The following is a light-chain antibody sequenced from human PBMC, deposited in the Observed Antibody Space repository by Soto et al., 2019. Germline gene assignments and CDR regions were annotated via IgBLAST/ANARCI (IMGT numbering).Light chain of an antibody. V-gene: IGLV2-23*01. CDR2: EGT. CDR3: YSYAGENLYV. CDR1: SSDVGSYNL. Sequence: QSFITQPASVYASPGQSITIPCTGTSSDVGSYNLVSWFQQHPGKVPKLLIYEGTKRPSGLSDRFSGSKSGNTASLTISGLQAEDEADYYCYSYAGENLYVFGTGTKFTVL. J-gene: IGLJ1*01.